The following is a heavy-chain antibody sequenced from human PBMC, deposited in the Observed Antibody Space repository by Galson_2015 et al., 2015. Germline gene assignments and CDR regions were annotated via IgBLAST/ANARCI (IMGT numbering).Heavy chain of an antibody. CDR1: GFTFSDYY. CDR2: ISSGSTI. V-gene: IGHV3-11*01. CDR3: ARSRSTDYSFDY. J-gene: IGHJ4*02. Sequence: SLRLSCAASGFTFSDYYMSWIRQAPGKGLEWISYISSGSTIYYADSVKGRFTISRDNAKNSLYLQMNSLRVEDTAVYYCARSRSTDYSFDYWGQGTLVTVSS. D-gene: IGHD4-11*01.